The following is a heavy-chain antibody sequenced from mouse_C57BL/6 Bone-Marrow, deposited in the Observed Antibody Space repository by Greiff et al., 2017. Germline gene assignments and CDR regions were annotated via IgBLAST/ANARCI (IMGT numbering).Heavy chain of an antibody. CDR3: ARGPYGYNYFDY. V-gene: IGHV1-53*01. Sequence: QVQLQQPGTELVKPGASVKLSCKASGYTFTSYWMHWVKQRPGQGLEWIGNINPSNGGTNYNEKFKSKATLAVDKSSSTAYMQLSRLTSEDSAVYYCARGPYGYNYFDYWGKGTTLTVSS. CDR1: GYTFTSYW. CDR2: INPSNGGT. D-gene: IGHD2-2*01. J-gene: IGHJ2*01.